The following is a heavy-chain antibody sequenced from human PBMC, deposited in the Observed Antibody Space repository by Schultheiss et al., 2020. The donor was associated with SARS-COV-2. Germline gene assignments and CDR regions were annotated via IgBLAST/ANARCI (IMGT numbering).Heavy chain of an antibody. Sequence: GGSLRLSCAASGFTFSTYGMHWVRQAPGKGLEWVAVIWYDGSNKYYADSVKGRFTISRDNSKNTLYLQMNSLRAEDTAVYYCAREMIGYCSGGSCYEIGNGYYFDYWGQGTLVTVSS. V-gene: IGHV3-33*01. J-gene: IGHJ4*02. D-gene: IGHD2-15*01. CDR3: AREMIGYCSGGSCYEIGNGYYFDY. CDR1: GFTFSTYG. CDR2: IWYDGSNK.